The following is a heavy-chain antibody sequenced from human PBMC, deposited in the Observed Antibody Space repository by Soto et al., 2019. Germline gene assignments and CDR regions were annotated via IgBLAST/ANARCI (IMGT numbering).Heavy chain of an antibody. CDR1: GGSISSGGYS. J-gene: IGHJ4*02. V-gene: IGHV4-30-2*01. CDR3: ASQVEMATITHDY. Sequence: SETLSLTCAVSGGSISSGGYSWSWIRQPPGKGLEWIGYIYHSGSTYYNPSLKSRVTISVDRSKNQFSLKLSSVTAADTAVYYCASQVEMATITHDYWGQGTLVTVSS. CDR2: IYHSGST. D-gene: IGHD5-12*01.